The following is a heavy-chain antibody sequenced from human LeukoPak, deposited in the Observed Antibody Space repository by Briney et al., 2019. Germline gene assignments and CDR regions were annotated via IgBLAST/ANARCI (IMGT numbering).Heavy chain of an antibody. Sequence: SETLSLTCTVSGGSISSSNYYCGWIRQPPGKGLEWIGSFYNSGSTYYNPSLKSRVTMSVDTSKNQFSLKLSSVTAADTAVYYCARTSGSYLFDYWGQGTLVTVSS. V-gene: IGHV4-39*07. CDR2: FYNSGST. D-gene: IGHD1-26*01. J-gene: IGHJ4*02. CDR1: GGSISSSNYY. CDR3: ARTSGSYLFDY.